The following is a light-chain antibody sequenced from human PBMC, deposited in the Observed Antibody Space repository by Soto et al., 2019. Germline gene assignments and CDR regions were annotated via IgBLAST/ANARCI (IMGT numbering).Light chain of an antibody. J-gene: IGLJ2*01. CDR2: RNN. V-gene: IGLV1-47*01. Sequence: QTVVTQPPSASGTPGQRVTISCSGSSSNIGSNYVYWYQQLPGTAPKLLIYRNNQRPSGVPDRFSGSKSGTSASLAISGLRSEDEADYYCAAWDDSLREGVFGGGTQLTVL. CDR1: SSNIGSNY. CDR3: AAWDDSLREGV.